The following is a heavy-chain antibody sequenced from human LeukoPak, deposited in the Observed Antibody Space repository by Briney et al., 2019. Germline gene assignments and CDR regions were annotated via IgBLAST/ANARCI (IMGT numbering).Heavy chain of an antibody. D-gene: IGHD1-26*01. CDR2: ISSSSSYI. CDR3: ARDGELGSPADAFDI. Sequence: GGSLRLSCAASGFTFSSYSVNWVRQAPGKGLEWVSSISSSSSYIYYADSVKGRFTISRDNAKNSLYLQMNSLRAEDTDVYYCARDGELGSPADAFDIWGQGTMVTVSS. J-gene: IGHJ3*02. CDR1: GFTFSSYS. V-gene: IGHV3-21*01.